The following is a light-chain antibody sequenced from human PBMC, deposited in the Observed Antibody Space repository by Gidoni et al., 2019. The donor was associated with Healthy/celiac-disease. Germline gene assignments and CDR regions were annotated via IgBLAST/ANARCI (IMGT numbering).Light chain of an antibody. CDR3: HQYYSSPWT. V-gene: IGKV4-1*01. J-gene: IGKJ1*01. CDR1: QSVLYSYNNQNY. Sequence: DIVMTQSPDSLAVSLGERATNNCKASQSVLYSYNNQNYLAWYHQKPGQPPKLLIYCASNRETGVPARFSGRGSGTDFTLTISSLQAEDVAVYYCHQYYSSPWTFGQGTKVEIK. CDR2: CAS.